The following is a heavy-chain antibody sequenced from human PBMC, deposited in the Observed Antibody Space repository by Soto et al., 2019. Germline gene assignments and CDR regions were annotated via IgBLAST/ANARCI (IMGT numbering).Heavy chain of an antibody. CDR3: AREGASGFGMDV. Sequence: SETLSLTCNVSGGSIRSYYWSWVRQPAGKPLEWIGRIYTTGSTNYNPSLKSRVSMSVDTSKNQFSLEVTSVTAADTAVYYCAREGASGFGMDVWGQGTTVTVSS. V-gene: IGHV4-4*07. J-gene: IGHJ6*02. CDR1: GGSIRSYY. CDR2: IYTTGST. D-gene: IGHD1-26*01.